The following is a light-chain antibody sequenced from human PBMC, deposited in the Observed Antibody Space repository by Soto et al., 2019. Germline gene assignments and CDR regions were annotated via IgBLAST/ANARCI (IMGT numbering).Light chain of an antibody. J-gene: IGLJ1*01. V-gene: IGLV2-8*01. CDR3: SSYACSNNFV. CDR2: EVS. CDR1: SSDVGGYNY. Sequence: QSALTQPPSASGSPGQSVTISCSGTSSDVGGYNYVSWHQQHPGKAPKLMIYEVSKRPSGVPDRFSGSKSGNTASLIVSGLQAEDEADYYCSSYACSNNFVFGTGTKLTVL.